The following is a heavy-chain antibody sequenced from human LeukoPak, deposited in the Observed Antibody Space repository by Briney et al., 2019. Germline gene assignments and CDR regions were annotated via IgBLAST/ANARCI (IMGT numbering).Heavy chain of an antibody. CDR1: GGSISSAGYY. Sequence: SETLSLTCTVSGGSISSAGYYWSWIRQHPGKGLEWIGYIYYSGSTYYNPSLKSRVAISVDTSKNQFSLKLSSVAAADTAVYYCTRHRTGGLDYWGQGTLVTVSS. CDR3: TRHRTGGLDY. J-gene: IGHJ4*02. D-gene: IGHD7-27*01. V-gene: IGHV4-31*03. CDR2: IYYSGST.